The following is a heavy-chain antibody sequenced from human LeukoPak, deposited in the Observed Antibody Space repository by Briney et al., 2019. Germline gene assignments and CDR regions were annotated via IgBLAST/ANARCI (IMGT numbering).Heavy chain of an antibody. CDR3: AKGNVVIVPACFDY. J-gene: IGHJ4*02. CDR2: IDSSGDYT. D-gene: IGHD2-2*01. V-gene: IGHV3-23*01. Sequence: PGGSLRLSCAASGFTFSTHAMTWVRQAPGKGLEWVSSIDSSGDYTFYADSVKGRFTISRDNSKNTLYLQMNRLRAEDTAVYYCAKGNVVIVPACFDYWGQGTLVTVSS. CDR1: GFTFSTHA.